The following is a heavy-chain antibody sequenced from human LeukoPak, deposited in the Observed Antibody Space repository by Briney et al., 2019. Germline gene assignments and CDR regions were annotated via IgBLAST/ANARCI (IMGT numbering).Heavy chain of an antibody. Sequence: SETLSLTCTVSGGSISSYYWSWIRQPPGKGLEWIGYIFYSGSTNYNPSLKSRVTISVDTSKNQFSLELNSVTSADTAVYFCAGKLKDGNTSYYFDYWGQGTLVTVSS. V-gene: IGHV4-59*01. CDR3: AGKLKDGNTSYYFDY. J-gene: IGHJ4*02. D-gene: IGHD3-3*01. CDR2: IFYSGST. CDR1: GGSISSYY.